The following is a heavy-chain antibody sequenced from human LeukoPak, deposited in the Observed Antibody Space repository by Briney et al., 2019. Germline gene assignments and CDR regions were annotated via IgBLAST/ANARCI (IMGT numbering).Heavy chain of an antibody. V-gene: IGHV4-39*01. CDR3: ARHTLHPEQFDY. CDR1: GDSISTTNYH. CDR2: IYYTGST. D-gene: IGHD1/OR15-1a*01. J-gene: IGHJ4*02. Sequence: SETLSLTCAVSGDSISTTNYHWTWVRQPPGKGLEWIGSIYYTGSTYDNPSLKSRVTISVDTSKNQFSLKMNSVTAADTAVYYCARHTLHPEQFDYWGQGTLVTVSS.